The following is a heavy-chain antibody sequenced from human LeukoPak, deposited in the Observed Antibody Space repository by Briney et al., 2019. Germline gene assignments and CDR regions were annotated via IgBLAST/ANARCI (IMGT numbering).Heavy chain of an antibody. Sequence: PGRSLRLSCAAFGFTFSNAWMSWVRQGPGKGLEWDGRIKSKTDGGTTDYAAPVKGRFTISRHDSKSTLYLRMNSLKTEDTAVYYCTTDYGDYYFAFVIWGEGTMVTVSS. CDR2: IKSKTDGGTT. J-gene: IGHJ3*02. D-gene: IGHD4-17*01. CDR1: GFTFSNAW. CDR3: TTDYGDYYFAFVI. V-gene: IGHV3-15*01.